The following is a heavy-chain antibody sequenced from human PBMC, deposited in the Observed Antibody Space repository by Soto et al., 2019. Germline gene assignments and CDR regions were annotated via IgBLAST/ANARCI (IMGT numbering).Heavy chain of an antibody. V-gene: IGHV3-23*01. Sequence: GGSLRLSCAASGFTFSSYAMSWVRQAPGKGLERVSAISGSGGSTYYADSVKGRFTISRDNSKNTLYLQMNSLRAEDTAVYYCANPTSSWYFYFDYWGQGTLVTVSS. CDR1: GFTFSSYA. CDR3: ANPTSSWYFYFDY. D-gene: IGHD6-13*01. J-gene: IGHJ4*02. CDR2: ISGSGGST.